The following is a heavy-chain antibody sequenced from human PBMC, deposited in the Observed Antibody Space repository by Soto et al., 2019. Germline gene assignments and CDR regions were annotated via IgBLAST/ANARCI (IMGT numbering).Heavy chain of an antibody. CDR3: ARGHTIFGVVTYYYYGMDV. CDR2: IYTSGST. V-gene: IGHV4-4*07. CDR1: GGSISGYY. Sequence: SETLSLTCTVSGGSISGYYWSWIRQPAGKGLEWIGRIYTSGSTNYNPSLKSRVTMSVDTSKNQFSLKLSSVTAADTAVYYCARGHTIFGVVTYYYYGMDVWGQGTTVTVS. J-gene: IGHJ6*02. D-gene: IGHD3-3*01.